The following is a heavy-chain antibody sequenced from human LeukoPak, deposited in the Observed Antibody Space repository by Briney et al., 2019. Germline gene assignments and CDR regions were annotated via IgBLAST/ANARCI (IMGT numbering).Heavy chain of an antibody. Sequence: GGSLRLSCAASGFTFSSYGMHWVRQAPGKGLEWVAFIRYDGSNKYYVDSVKGRFTISRDNSKNTLYLQMNSLRAEDTAVYYCAKDTIYYDTGGPDYWGQGTLVTVSS. V-gene: IGHV3-30*02. CDR3: AKDTIYYDTGGPDY. J-gene: IGHJ4*02. CDR2: IRYDGSNK. CDR1: GFTFSSYG. D-gene: IGHD3-22*01.